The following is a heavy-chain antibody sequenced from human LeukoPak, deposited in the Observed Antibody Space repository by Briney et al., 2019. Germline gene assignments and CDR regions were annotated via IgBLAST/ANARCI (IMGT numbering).Heavy chain of an antibody. CDR3: ARGGVVIAAAGIGGWFDP. J-gene: IGHJ5*02. V-gene: IGHV1-46*01. CDR1: GYTFTGYY. CDR2: INPSGGST. D-gene: IGHD6-13*01. Sequence: ASVKVSCKASGYTFTGYYMHWVRQAPGQGLEWMGIINPSGGSTSYAQKFQGRVTMTRDMSTSTVYMELSSLRSEDTAVYYCARGGVVIAAAGIGGWFDPWGQGTLVTVSS.